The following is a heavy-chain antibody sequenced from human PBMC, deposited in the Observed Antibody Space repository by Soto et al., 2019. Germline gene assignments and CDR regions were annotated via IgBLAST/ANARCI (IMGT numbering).Heavy chain of an antibody. CDR3: ARDHYSDSSGFYFESGY. CDR2: ISAYNDNT. V-gene: IGHV1-18*01. J-gene: IGHJ4*01. D-gene: IGHD3-22*01. CDR1: GYTFTSYG. Sequence: ASVKVSCKASGYTFTSYGISWVRQAPGQGLEWMGWISAYNDNTKNAQKLQGRVTLTTDTSTSTAYMELRSLRSDDTAVYYCARDHYSDSSGFYFESGYWG.